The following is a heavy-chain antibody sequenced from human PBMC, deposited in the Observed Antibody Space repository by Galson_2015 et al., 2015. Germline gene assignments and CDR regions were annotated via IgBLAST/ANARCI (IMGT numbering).Heavy chain of an antibody. J-gene: IGHJ6*02. CDR2: IIPIFGTA. CDR3: ARGDIVEARAQAEGMDV. Sequence: SVKVSCKASGGTFSSYAISWVQQAPGQGLEWMGGIIPIFGTANYAQKFQGRVTITADESTSTAYMELSSLRSEDTAVYYCARGDIVEARAQAEGMDVWGQGTTVTVSS. D-gene: IGHD2-15*01. CDR1: GGTFSSYA. V-gene: IGHV1-69*13.